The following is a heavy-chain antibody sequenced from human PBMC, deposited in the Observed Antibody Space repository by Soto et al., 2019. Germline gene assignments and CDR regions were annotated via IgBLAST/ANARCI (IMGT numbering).Heavy chain of an antibody. Sequence: SETLSLTCAVYGGSFSGYYWSWIRQPPGKGLEWIGEINHSGSTNYNPSLKSRVTISVDTSKNQFSLKLSSVTAADTAVYYCARGFYDFWSGYSAYYYYYMDVWGKGTTVTVSS. D-gene: IGHD3-3*01. V-gene: IGHV4-34*01. CDR1: GGSFSGYY. J-gene: IGHJ6*03. CDR2: INHSGST. CDR3: ARGFYDFWSGYSAYYYYYMDV.